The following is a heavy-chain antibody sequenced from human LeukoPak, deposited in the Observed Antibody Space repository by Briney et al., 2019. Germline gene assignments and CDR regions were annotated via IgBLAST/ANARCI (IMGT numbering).Heavy chain of an antibody. CDR3: ARDDIVVVPAAMGHYYYGMDV. Sequence: GGSLRLSCAASGFTLSSYSMNWVRQAPGKGLEWVSSISSSSSYIYYADSVKGRFTISRDNAKNSLYLQMNSLRAEDTAVYYCARDDIVVVPAAMGHYYYGMDVWGQGTTVTVSS. V-gene: IGHV3-21*01. CDR2: ISSSSSYI. J-gene: IGHJ6*02. D-gene: IGHD2-2*01. CDR1: GFTLSSYS.